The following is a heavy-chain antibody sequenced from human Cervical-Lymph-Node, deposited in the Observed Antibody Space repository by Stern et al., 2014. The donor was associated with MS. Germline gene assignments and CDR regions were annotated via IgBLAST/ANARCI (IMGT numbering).Heavy chain of an antibody. CDR3: ARGLLGSENAFDI. CDR2: ISANNGYT. J-gene: IGHJ3*02. V-gene: IGHV1-18*01. Sequence: QMHLVQSGAEVKKPGASVKVSCKASGCTFTSSGISWVRQAPGKGLEWMGWISANNGYTNDAQKLQGRVTMTTDTSTSTAYMELRSLRSDDTAVYYCARGLLGSENAFDIWGQGTMVTVSS. D-gene: IGHD2-15*01. CDR1: GCTFTSSG.